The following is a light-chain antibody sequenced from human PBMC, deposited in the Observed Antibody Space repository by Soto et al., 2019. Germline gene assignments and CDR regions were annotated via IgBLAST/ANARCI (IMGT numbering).Light chain of an antibody. J-gene: IGKJ1*01. Sequence: EIVLTQSPDTLSLSPGERVTLSCRASQSVSSSNFAWYQQKPAQAPRLLIYGASRRAPGIPERFSGSGSGTDFTLTISRLEPEDFAVYYCQQYLTSPKTFGQGTNVDI. V-gene: IGKV3-20*01. CDR3: QQYLTSPKT. CDR2: GAS. CDR1: QSVSSSN.